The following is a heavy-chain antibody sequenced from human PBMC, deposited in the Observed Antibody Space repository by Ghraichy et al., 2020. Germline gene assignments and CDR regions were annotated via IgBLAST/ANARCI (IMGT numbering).Heavy chain of an antibody. V-gene: IGHV3-74*01. Sequence: GGSLRLSCAASGFTFSSYWMHWVRQAPGQGLVWVSRIKRDGISTSYADSVKGRFTISRDNAKNTLYLQMNSLRADDTAIYYCARNPNYYDSSGYHDYWGQGTLVTVSS. CDR1: GFTFSSYW. CDR3: ARNPNYYDSSGYHDY. CDR2: IKRDGIST. J-gene: IGHJ4*02. D-gene: IGHD3-22*01.